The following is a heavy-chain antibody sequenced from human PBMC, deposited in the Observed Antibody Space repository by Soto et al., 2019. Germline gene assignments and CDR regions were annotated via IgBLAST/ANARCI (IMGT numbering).Heavy chain of an antibody. D-gene: IGHD2-2*01. CDR2: IIPIFGTA. CDR1: GGTFSSYA. CDR3: ARTHCSSTSCYAGWFDP. J-gene: IGHJ5*02. V-gene: IGHV1-69*13. Sequence: ASVKVSCKASGGTFSSYAISWVRQAPGQGLEWMGGIIPIFGTANYAQKFQGRVTITGDESTSTAYMELSSLRSEDTAVYYCARTHCSSTSCYAGWFDPWGQGTLVTVSS.